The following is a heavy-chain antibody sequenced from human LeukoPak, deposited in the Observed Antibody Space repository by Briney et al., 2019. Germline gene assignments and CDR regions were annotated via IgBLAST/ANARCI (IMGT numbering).Heavy chain of an antibody. CDR1: GFTFSGYA. D-gene: IGHD2-2*01. J-gene: IGHJ4*02. CDR3: AKTGLQYQLPTDC. Sequence: PPGGSLRRSCAASGFTFSGYAMSWVRQAPGKGLEWGSAISGSGGSTYYADSVKGRFTISRDNSKNTMYLQTNSLRAEDTAVYYCAKTGLQYQLPTDCWGQGTLVTVSS. CDR2: ISGSGGST. V-gene: IGHV3-23*01.